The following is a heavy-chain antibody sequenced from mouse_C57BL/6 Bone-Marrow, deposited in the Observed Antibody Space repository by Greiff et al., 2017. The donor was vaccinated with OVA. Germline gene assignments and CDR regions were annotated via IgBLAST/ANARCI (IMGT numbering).Heavy chain of an antibody. CDR3: ARHLIYYGRYAMDY. Sequence: VHLVESGAELVKPGASVKLSCKASGYTFTEYTIHWVKQRSGQGLEWIGWFYPGGGSIKYNEKFKDKATLTADKSSSTVYMELSRLTSEDSAVYFWARHLIYYGRYAMDYWGQGTSVTVSS. CDR1: GYTFTEYT. CDR2: FYPGGGSI. D-gene: IGHD2-1*01. V-gene: IGHV1-62-2*01. J-gene: IGHJ4*01.